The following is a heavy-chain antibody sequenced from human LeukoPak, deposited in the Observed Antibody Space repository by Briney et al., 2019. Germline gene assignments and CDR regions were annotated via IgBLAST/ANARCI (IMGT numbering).Heavy chain of an antibody. J-gene: IGHJ4*02. D-gene: IGHD1-26*01. V-gene: IGHV4-61*02. CDR3: ARGGSYYDY. Sequence: SETLSLTCTVSGDSISSGDYYWSWIRQPAGKGLEWIGRISSSGSTNYNPSLKSRVTISVDTSKNQFSLKLSSVTAADTAVYYCARGGSYYDYWGQGTLVTVSS. CDR2: ISSSGST. CDR1: GDSISSGDYY.